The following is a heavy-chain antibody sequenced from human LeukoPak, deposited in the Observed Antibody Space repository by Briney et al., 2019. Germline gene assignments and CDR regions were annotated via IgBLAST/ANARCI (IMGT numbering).Heavy chain of an antibody. Sequence: GGSLRLSCAASGFTVSINYMSWVRQAPGKGLEWVSVIYSGGSTYYADSVKGRFTISRDNSKNTLYLQMNSLRAEDTAVYYCARGIAAAHDAFDIWGQGTMVTVSS. CDR3: ARGIAAAHDAFDI. V-gene: IGHV3-66*01. CDR2: IYSGGST. J-gene: IGHJ3*02. CDR1: GFTVSINY. D-gene: IGHD6-13*01.